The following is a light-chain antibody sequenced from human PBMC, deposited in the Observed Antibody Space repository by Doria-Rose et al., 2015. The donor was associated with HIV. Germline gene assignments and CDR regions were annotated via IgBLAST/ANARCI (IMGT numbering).Light chain of an antibody. CDR1: QSLLYTSKNY. J-gene: IGKJ3*01. V-gene: IGKV4-1*01. CDR3: QQYYDTPS. CDR2: WVS. Sequence: TQSPESLGMPLGERATLNCKSNQSLLYTSKNYLAWYQQKPGQPPKLLIYWVSTRQSGVPARFSGSRSGTDFTLTISSLEAEDVAVYYCQQYYDTPSFGPGTTVDIK.